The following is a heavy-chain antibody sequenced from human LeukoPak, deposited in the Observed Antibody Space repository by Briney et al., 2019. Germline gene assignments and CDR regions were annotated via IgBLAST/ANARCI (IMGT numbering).Heavy chain of an antibody. D-gene: IGHD2-15*01. CDR2: ISGSGGNT. Sequence: GGSLRLSCAASGFTFSSYGMSWVRQAPGKGLKWVSTISGSGGNTYYADSAKGRFTISRDNSKNTLYLQMNSLRAEDTAVYYCVKDRGYCSGGSCYSGPGFDYWGQGTLVTVSS. CDR1: GFTFSSYG. V-gene: IGHV3-23*01. J-gene: IGHJ4*02. CDR3: VKDRGYCSGGSCYSGPGFDY.